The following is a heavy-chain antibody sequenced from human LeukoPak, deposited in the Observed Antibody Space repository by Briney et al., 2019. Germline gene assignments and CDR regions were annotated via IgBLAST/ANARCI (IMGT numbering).Heavy chain of an antibody. CDR2: IIPIFGTA. Sequence: GASVKVSCKASGGTFISYAISWVRQAPGQGLEWMGGIIPIFGTANYAQKFQGRVTITTDESTSTAYMELSSLRSEDTAVYYCARVYCSGGSCYSVWFDPWGQGTLVTVSS. V-gene: IGHV1-69*05. D-gene: IGHD2-15*01. CDR1: GGTFISYA. CDR3: ARVYCSGGSCYSVWFDP. J-gene: IGHJ5*02.